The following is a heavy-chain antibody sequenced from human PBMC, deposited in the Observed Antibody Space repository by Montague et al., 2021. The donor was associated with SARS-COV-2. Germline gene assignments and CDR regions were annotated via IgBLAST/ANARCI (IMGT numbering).Heavy chain of an antibody. CDR1: GFTFSSYA. J-gene: IGHJ4*02. D-gene: IGHD1-26*01. Sequence: SLRLSWAASGFTFSSYAMHWVRQAPGKGLEWVAVISYDGSSKYYADSVKGRFTISRDNSKNTLYLQMNSLRAEDTAVYYCASGYSGSYYYFDYWGQGTLVTVSS. CDR3: ASGYSGSYYYFDY. V-gene: IGHV3-30-3*01. CDR2: ISYDGSSK.